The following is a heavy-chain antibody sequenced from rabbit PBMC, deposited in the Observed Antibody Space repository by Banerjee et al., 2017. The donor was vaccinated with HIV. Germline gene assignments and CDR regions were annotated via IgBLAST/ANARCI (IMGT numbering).Heavy chain of an antibody. Sequence: QSLEESGGDLVKPGASLTLTCTASGFSFSGSYYMCWVRQAPGKGLEWIACIYVGTSGGTYYANWAKGRFTITKTSSTTVTLQMTSLTAADTATYFCAREFNLWGQGTLVTVS. CDR3: AREFNL. CDR2: IYVGTSGGT. V-gene: IGHV1S40*01. CDR1: GFSFSGSYY. J-gene: IGHJ4*01.